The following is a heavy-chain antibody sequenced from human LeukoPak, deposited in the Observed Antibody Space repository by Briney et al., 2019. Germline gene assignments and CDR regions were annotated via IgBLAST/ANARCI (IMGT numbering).Heavy chain of an antibody. V-gene: IGHV3-23*01. CDR3: AKGSSGYFADL. CDR1: GFTFSSYN. CDR2: ISNDGGGT. J-gene: IGHJ5*02. Sequence: GGSLRLSCAASGFTFSSYNMNWVRQAPGRGLEWVSAISNDGGGTQYADFVEGRFTISRDNSKNTLFLQMSSLRAEDTALYYCAKGSSGYFADLWGQGTLVTVSS. D-gene: IGHD3-22*01.